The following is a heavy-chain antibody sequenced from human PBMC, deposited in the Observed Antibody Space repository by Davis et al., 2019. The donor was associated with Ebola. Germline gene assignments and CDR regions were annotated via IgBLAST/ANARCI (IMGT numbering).Heavy chain of an antibody. CDR1: GSTFSSYA. CDR3: ANEQDYYDSSGYYYVEQY. V-gene: IGHV1-69*04. J-gene: IGHJ4*02. D-gene: IGHD3-22*01. Sequence: SVKVSCKASGSTFSSYAISWVRQAPGQGLEWMGRIIPILGIANYAQKFQGRVTITADKSTSTAYMELSSLRSEDTAVYYCANEQDYYDSSGYYYVEQYWGQGTLVTVSS. CDR2: IIPILGIA.